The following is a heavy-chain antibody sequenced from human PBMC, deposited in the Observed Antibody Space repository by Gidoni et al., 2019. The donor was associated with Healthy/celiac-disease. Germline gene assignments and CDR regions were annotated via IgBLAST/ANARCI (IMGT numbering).Heavy chain of an antibody. J-gene: IGHJ5*02. CDR1: GGSFSGYY. CDR3: ARGHWFDP. CDR2: INHSGST. V-gene: IGHV4-34*01. Sequence: QVQLQQWGAGLLKPSETLSLTCAVYGGSFSGYYWSWIRQPPGKGLEWIGEINHSGSTNYNPSLKSRVTISVDTSKNQFSLKLSSVTAAYTAVYYCARGHWFDPWGQGTLVTVSS.